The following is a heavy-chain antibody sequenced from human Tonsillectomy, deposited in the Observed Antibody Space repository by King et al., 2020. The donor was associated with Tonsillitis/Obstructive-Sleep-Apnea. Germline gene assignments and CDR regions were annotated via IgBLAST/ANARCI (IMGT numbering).Heavy chain of an antibody. CDR1: GYTFTSYY. CDR2: INPSGGST. Sequence: QLVQSGAEVKKPGASVKVSCKASGYTFTSYYMHWVRQAPGQGLEWMGIINPSGGSTTYAQKFQGRVTITRDTSTSTVYMELSSLRSGDTAVYYCAREGSSWYGHKFDPWGQGTLVTVSS. V-gene: IGHV1-46*01. J-gene: IGHJ5*02. D-gene: IGHD6-13*01. CDR3: AREGSSWYGHKFDP.